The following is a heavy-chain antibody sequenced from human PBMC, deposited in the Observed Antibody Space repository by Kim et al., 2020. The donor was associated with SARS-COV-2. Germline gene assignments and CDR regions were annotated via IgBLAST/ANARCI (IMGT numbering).Heavy chain of an antibody. V-gene: IGHV3-48*02. CDR2: ISSSSSTI. D-gene: IGHD3-3*01. Sequence: GGSLRLSCAVSGFTFSSYSMNWVRQAPGKGLEWVSYISSSSSTIYYADSVKGRFTISRDNAKNSLYLQMNSLRDEDTAVYYCARDLDYDCWSGYFGPFGYWGQGTLGTVSS. CDR3: ARDLDYDCWSGYFGPFGY. CDR1: GFTFSSYS. J-gene: IGHJ4*02.